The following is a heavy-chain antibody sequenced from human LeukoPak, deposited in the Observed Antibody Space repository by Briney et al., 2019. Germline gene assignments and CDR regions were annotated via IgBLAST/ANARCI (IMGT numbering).Heavy chain of an antibody. CDR1: GGTFSSYA. Sequence: SVKVSCKASGGTFSSYAISWVRQAPGQGLEWMGGIIPIFGTANYAQKFQGRVTITADESTSTAYMELSSLRSEDTAVYYCAREGVTISNSGYYFDYWGQGTLVTVSS. V-gene: IGHV1-69*13. CDR2: IIPIFGTA. J-gene: IGHJ4*02. D-gene: IGHD4-11*01. CDR3: AREGVTISNSGYYFDY.